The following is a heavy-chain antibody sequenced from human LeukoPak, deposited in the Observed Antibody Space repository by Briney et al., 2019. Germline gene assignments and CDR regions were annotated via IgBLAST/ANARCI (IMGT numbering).Heavy chain of an antibody. D-gene: IGHD6-25*01. J-gene: IGHJ4*02. CDR3: ARTTSFTASGYDY. Sequence: ASVKVSCKASGYTFTNYHINWVGQATGQGLEWMGWMNPNNGDSSYAQKFQGRVTITRDTSISTSYMELRSLKSDDTAVYFCARTTSFTASGYDYLGQGSLVTVSS. V-gene: IGHV1-8*03. CDR2: MNPNNGDS. CDR1: GYTFTNYH.